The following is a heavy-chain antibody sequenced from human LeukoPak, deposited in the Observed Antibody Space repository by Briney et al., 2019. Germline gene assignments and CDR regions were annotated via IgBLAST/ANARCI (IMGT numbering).Heavy chain of an antibody. V-gene: IGHV4-39*01. CDR2: IYYSGST. Sequence: SETLSLTCTVSGGSISSSSYYWGWIRQAPGKGLEWIGSIYYSGSTYYNPSIKSRVTISVDTSKSQFSLRLSSVTAADTAAYYCARGGYCSSTSCYYYYYMDVWGKGTTVTVSS. J-gene: IGHJ6*03. CDR3: ARGGYCSSTSCYYYYYMDV. D-gene: IGHD2-2*01. CDR1: GGSISSSSYY.